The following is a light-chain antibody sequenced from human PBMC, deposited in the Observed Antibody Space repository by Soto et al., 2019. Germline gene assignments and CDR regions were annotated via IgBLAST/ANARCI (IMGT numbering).Light chain of an antibody. CDR2: EDN. V-gene: IGLV6-57*04. Sequence: NFMLTQPHSVSESPGKTVTISCTRSSGSIASNHVQWYQQRPGSAPTTVIYEDNQRPSGVPDRFSGSIDSSSNSASLTISGLNTEDEADYYCQSYDRSNYVFGTGTKLTVL. CDR1: SGSIASNH. J-gene: IGLJ1*01. CDR3: QSYDRSNYV.